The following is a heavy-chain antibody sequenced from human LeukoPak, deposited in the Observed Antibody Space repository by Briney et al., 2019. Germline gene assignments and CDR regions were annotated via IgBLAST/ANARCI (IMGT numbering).Heavy chain of an antibody. CDR2: IKYDGSEK. V-gene: IGHV3-7*01. J-gene: IGHJ4*02. CDR1: GFTFSSYT. CDR3: ARDIEAAGLFLDY. D-gene: IGHD6-13*01. Sequence: AGGSLRLSCAASGFTFSSYTMTWVRQAPGKGLEWVATIKYDGSEKDYMDSVKGRFTISRDNAKNSLYLQMNSLRAEDTAVYYCARDIEAAGLFLDYWGQGTLVTVSS.